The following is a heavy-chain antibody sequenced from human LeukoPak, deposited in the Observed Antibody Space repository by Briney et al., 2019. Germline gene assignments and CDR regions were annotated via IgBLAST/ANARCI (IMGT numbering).Heavy chain of an antibody. Sequence: GASVKVSCKASGYTFTSYAMNWVRQAPGQGLEWMGGIIPIFGTANYAQKFQGRVTITADESTSTAYMELSSLRSEDTAVYYCASGQWLTLYYFDYWGQGTLVTVSS. D-gene: IGHD6-19*01. CDR2: IIPIFGTA. CDR3: ASGQWLTLYYFDY. J-gene: IGHJ4*02. CDR1: GYTFTSYA. V-gene: IGHV1-69*13.